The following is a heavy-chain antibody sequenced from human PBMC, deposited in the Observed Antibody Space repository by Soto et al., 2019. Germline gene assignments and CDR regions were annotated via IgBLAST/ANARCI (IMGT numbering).Heavy chain of an antibody. CDR2: ISYDGSNK. CDR1: GFTFSSYA. CDR3: ARDILATVPIHYYGMDV. J-gene: IGHJ6*01. D-gene: IGHD4-17*01. Sequence: QVQLVESGGGVVQPGRSLRLSCAASGFTFSSYAMHWVRQAPGKGLEWVAVISYDGSNKYYADSVKGRFTSSRDNAKNTLYLQRTRLRAEDKAVYYCARDILATVPIHYYGMDVW. V-gene: IGHV3-30-3*01.